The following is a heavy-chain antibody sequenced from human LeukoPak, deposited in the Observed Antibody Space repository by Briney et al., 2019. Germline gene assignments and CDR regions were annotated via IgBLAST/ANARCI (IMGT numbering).Heavy chain of an antibody. J-gene: IGHJ4*02. CDR2: GGSGGSK. D-gene: IGHD3-10*01. CDR3: ASLYGSGSYYLGGVFGY. CDR1: GFTFTTYA. Sequence: GGSLRLSCAASGFTFTTYAMGWVRQAPGKGLEWVSYGGSGGSKYCADSVKGRFSISRDNSKNSLYLQMNSLRAEDTALYYCASLYGSGSYYLGGVFGYWGQGTLVTVSS. V-gene: IGHV3-23*01.